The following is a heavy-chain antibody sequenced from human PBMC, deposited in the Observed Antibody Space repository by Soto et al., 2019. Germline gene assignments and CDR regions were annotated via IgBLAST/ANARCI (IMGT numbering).Heavy chain of an antibody. CDR3: AIHLEGFWSGYKNYSYYGMDV. V-gene: IGHV1-18*01. CDR2: ISAYNGNT. Sequence: QVQLVQSGAEVKKPGASVKVSCKASGYTFTSYGISWVRQAPGQGLEWMGWISAYNGNTNYAQKLQGRVTMTTDTSTSTAYMELRSLRSDDTAVYYCAIHLEGFWSGYKNYSYYGMDVWGQGTTVTVSS. CDR1: GYTFTSYG. J-gene: IGHJ6*02. D-gene: IGHD3-3*01.